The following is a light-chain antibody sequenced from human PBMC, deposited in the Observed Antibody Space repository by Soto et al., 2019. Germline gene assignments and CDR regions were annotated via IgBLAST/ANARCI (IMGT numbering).Light chain of an antibody. Sequence: DIQLTQSPSFLSASVGDTVTITCRASQAIRSYLAWYQQEAGKAPKLLIYGASTLQGGFPSRFRGSGSGTEFTLTISSLQPEDFATYYCQQLNTSPWTFGQGTKVEIK. CDR3: QQLNTSPWT. J-gene: IGKJ1*01. CDR2: GAS. V-gene: IGKV1-9*01. CDR1: QAIRSY.